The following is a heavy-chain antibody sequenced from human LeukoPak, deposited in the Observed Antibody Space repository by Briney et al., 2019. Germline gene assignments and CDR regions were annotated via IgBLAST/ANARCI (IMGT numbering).Heavy chain of an antibody. Sequence: GGSLRVSCAASGFTVSNNYMSWVRQAPGKGLEWVSVIYGGGSTSYADSVKGRFTISRDNSKNTLYLQMNSLRVDDTGVYYCARDRSDGNYYMVVWGKGTTVIVSS. CDR3: ARDRSDGNYYMVV. CDR2: IYGGGST. V-gene: IGHV3-53*01. CDR1: GFTVSNNY. J-gene: IGHJ6*03. D-gene: IGHD5-24*01.